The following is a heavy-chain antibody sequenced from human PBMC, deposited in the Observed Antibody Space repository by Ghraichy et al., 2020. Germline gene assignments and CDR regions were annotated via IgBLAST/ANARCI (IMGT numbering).Heavy chain of an antibody. CDR3: AKPQTQLFNYGDCGY. Sequence: TLSLTCAASGFTFSSYAMSWVRQAPGKGLEWVSAISGSGGSTYYADSVKGRFTISRDNSKNTLYLQMNSLRAEDTAVYYCAKPQTQLFNYGDCGYWGQGTLVTVSS. J-gene: IGHJ4*02. CDR2: ISGSGGST. D-gene: IGHD4-17*01. CDR1: GFTFSSYA. V-gene: IGHV3-23*01.